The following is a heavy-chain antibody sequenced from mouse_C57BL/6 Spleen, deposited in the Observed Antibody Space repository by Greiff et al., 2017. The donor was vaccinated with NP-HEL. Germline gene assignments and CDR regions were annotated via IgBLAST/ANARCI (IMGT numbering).Heavy chain of an antibody. Sequence: EVQLEESGGGLVKPGGSLKLSCAASGFTFSDYGMHWVRQAPEKGLEWVAYISSGSSTIYYADTVKGRFTISRDNAKNTLFLQMTSLRSEDTAMYYCATNYGSSWYAMDYWGQGTSLTVSS. CDR2: ISSGSSTI. CDR3: ATNYGSSWYAMDY. J-gene: IGHJ4*01. CDR1: GFTFSDYG. V-gene: IGHV5-17*01. D-gene: IGHD1-1*01.